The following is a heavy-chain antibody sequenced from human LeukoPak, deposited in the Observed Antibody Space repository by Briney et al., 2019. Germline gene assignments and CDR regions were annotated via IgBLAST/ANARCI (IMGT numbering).Heavy chain of an antibody. CDR1: GFTFSSYA. CDR2: MSYDGFNK. CDR3: AKTKGSSYGYYFDY. V-gene: IGHV3-30*18. D-gene: IGHD5-18*01. J-gene: IGHJ4*02. Sequence: GGSLRLSCAASGFTFSSYAMHWVRQSLGKGLEWVAVMSYDGFNKYYADSVKGRFTISRDNSKNTLYLQMNSLRAEDTAVYYCAKTKGSSYGYYFDYWGQGTLVTVSS.